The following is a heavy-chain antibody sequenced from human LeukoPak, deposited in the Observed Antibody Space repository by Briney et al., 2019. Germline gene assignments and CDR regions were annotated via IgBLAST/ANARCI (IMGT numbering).Heavy chain of an antibody. V-gene: IGHV3-21*01. CDR3: ARVYRFGESLFDY. CDR1: GFTFSSYS. Sequence: GGSLRLSCAASGFTFSSYSMNWVRQAPGKGLEWVSSISSSSSYIYYADSVKGRFTISRDNSKNTLYLQMNSLRAEDTAVYYCARVYRFGESLFDYWGQGTLVTVSS. D-gene: IGHD3-10*01. J-gene: IGHJ4*02. CDR2: ISSSSSYI.